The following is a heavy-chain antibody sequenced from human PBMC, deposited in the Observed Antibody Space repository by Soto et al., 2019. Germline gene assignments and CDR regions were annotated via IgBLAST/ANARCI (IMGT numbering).Heavy chain of an antibody. Sequence: QVQLVESGGGVVQPGRSLRLSCAASGFTFSSYGMHWVRQAPGKGLEWVAVIWYDGSNKYYADSVKGRFTISRDNSKNTLYLQMNSLRAEDTAVYYCARDLAGYCSGGSCHTPDYWGQGTLVTVSS. J-gene: IGHJ4*02. CDR3: ARDLAGYCSGGSCHTPDY. D-gene: IGHD2-15*01. CDR1: GFTFSSYG. CDR2: IWYDGSNK. V-gene: IGHV3-33*01.